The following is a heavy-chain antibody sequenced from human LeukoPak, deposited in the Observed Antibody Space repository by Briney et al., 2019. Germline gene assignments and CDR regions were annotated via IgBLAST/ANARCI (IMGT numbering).Heavy chain of an antibody. V-gene: IGHV3-21*01. J-gene: IGHJ6*02. Sequence: PGRSLRLSCAASGFTFSSYGMHWVRQAPGKGLEWVSSISSSSSYIYYADSVKGRFTISRDNAKNSLYLQMNSLRAEDTAVYYCARDTPGYYYGMDVWGQGTTVTVSS. CDR1: GFTFSSYG. CDR3: ARDTPGYYYGMDV. CDR2: ISSSSSYI.